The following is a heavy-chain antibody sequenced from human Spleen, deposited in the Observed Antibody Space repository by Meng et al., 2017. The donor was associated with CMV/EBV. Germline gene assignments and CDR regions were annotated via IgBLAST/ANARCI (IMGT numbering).Heavy chain of an antibody. CDR3: VRDGFCSSTSCYVFDY. Sequence: FTFSAHSMNWVRQAPGKGLEWVASISKNSDYIFYPESLKGRFSISRDNAKNSLYLEMNSLRAEDTAVYFCVRDGFCSSTSCYVFDYWGQGTVVTVSS. CDR1: FTFSAHS. D-gene: IGHD2-2*01. V-gene: IGHV3-21*01. J-gene: IGHJ4*02. CDR2: ISKNSDYI.